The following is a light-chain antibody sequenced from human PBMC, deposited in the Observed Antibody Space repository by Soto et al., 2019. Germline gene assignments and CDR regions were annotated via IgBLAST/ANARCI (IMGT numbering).Light chain of an antibody. J-gene: IGLJ2*01. V-gene: IGLV2-18*02. Sequence: QSALTQPPSVSGSPGQSVTISCTGTSSDVGSYNRVSWYQQPPGTAPKLMIYEVSNRPSGVPDRFSGSKSGNTASLTISGLQAEDEADYYCSSYAGSSNFVVFGGGTKLTVL. CDR2: EVS. CDR1: SSDVGSYNR. CDR3: SSYAGSSNFVV.